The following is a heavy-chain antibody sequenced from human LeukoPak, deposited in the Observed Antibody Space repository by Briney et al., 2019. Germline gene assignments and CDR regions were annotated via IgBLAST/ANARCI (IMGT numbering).Heavy chain of an antibody. CDR2: IRNKANRYTT. Sequence: PGGSLRLSCAASGFTFSDHHMDWVRQAPGEGLEWDARIRNKANRYTTEYAASVKGRFTISRDDSENSLYLQMNSLKTEDTAVYYCATYDSSGYYDDAFDIWGQGTMVTVSS. CDR3: ATYDSSGYYDDAFDI. D-gene: IGHD3-22*01. J-gene: IGHJ3*02. V-gene: IGHV3-72*01. CDR1: GFTFSDHH.